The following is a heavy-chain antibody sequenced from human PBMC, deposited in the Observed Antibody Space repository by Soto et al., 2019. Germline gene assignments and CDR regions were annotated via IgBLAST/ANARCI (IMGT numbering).Heavy chain of an antibody. CDR2: INHSGST. Sequence: QVQLQQWGAGLLKPSETLSLTCAVYGGSFSGYYWSWIRQPPGKGLEWIGEINHSGSTNYNPSLKSRVTISVDTSKNQFSLKLRSVTAADTAVYYCASRDGGLLAFWGYWGQGTLVTVSS. CDR3: ASRDGGLLAFWGY. CDR1: GGSFSGYY. D-gene: IGHD3-3*02. J-gene: IGHJ4*02. V-gene: IGHV4-34*01.